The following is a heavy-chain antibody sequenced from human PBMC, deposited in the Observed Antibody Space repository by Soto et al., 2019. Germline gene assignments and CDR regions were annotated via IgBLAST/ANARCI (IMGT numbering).Heavy chain of an antibody. Sequence: SETLSLTCTVSGGSISSSSYYWGWIRQPPGKGLEWIGSIYYSGSTYYNPSLKSRVTISVDTSKNQFSLKLSSVTAADTAVYYCARQGVVVVPAAWFDPWGQGTLVTVSS. D-gene: IGHD2-2*01. V-gene: IGHV4-39*01. J-gene: IGHJ5*02. CDR3: ARQGVVVVPAAWFDP. CDR2: IYYSGST. CDR1: GGSISSSSYY.